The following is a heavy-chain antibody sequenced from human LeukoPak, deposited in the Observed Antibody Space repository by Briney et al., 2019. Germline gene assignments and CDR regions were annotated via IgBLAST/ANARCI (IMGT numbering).Heavy chain of an antibody. CDR1: GGSISSGSYY. Sequence: SETLSLTCTVSGGSISSGSYYWSWIRQPAGKGLEWIGRIYTSGSTNYNPSLKSRVTISVDTSKNQFSLQLSSVTAADTAVYYCARGDSQSWYDWFDPWGQGTLVTVSS. V-gene: IGHV4-61*02. D-gene: IGHD6-13*01. J-gene: IGHJ5*02. CDR2: IYTSGST. CDR3: ARGDSQSWYDWFDP.